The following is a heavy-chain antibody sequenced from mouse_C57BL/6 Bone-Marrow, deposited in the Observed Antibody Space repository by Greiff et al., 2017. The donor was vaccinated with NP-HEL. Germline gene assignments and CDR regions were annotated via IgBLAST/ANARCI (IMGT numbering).Heavy chain of an antibody. J-gene: IGHJ1*03. V-gene: IGHV1-81*01. Sequence: VQLVESGAELARPGASVKLSCKASGYTFTSYGISWVKQRTGQGLEWIGEIYPRSGNTYYNEKFKGKATLTADKSSSTAYMELRSLTSEDSAVYFCAREGGYHWYFDVWGTGTTVTVSS. CDR1: GYTFTSYG. CDR3: AREGGYHWYFDV. CDR2: IYPRSGNT. D-gene: IGHD2-2*01.